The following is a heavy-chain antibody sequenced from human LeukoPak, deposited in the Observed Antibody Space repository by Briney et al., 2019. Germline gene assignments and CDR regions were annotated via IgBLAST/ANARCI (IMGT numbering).Heavy chain of an antibody. CDR3: ARVPEHYYYYMDV. CDR1: GGSISSYY. V-gene: IGHV4-39*07. Sequence: SETLSLTCTVSGGSISSYYWGWIRQPPGKGLEWIGSIYYSGSTYYNPSLKSRVTISVDTSKNQSSLKLSSVTAADTAVYYCARVPEHYYYYMDVWGKGTTVTVSS. CDR2: IYYSGST. J-gene: IGHJ6*03.